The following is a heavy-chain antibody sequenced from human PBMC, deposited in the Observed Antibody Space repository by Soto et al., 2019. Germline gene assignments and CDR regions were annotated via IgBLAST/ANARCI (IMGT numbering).Heavy chain of an antibody. Sequence: QVQLQESGPGLVRPSGTVSLTCAVSGLSISSDNWWSWVRHPPGKGLEWIGEIHHSGSTNYNPSLKSRVIMSVVPSTDLFSLTLNSVTAADTAFYYCARDQGSHPGDWGQGTLVSVSS. V-gene: IGHV4-4*02. J-gene: IGHJ4*02. CDR3: ARDQGSHPGD. CDR2: IHHSGST. D-gene: IGHD6-13*01. CDR1: GLSISSDNW.